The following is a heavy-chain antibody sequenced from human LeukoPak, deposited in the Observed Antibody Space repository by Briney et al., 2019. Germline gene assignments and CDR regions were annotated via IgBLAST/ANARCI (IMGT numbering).Heavy chain of an antibody. Sequence: PGASLRLSCAASGFTFSSYGMHWVRQAPGKGLEWVAVISYDGSNKYYADSVKGRFTISRDNSKNTLYLQMNSLRAEDTAVYYCAKKASWSSGWVDYWGQGTLVTVSS. D-gene: IGHD6-19*01. CDR1: GFTFSSYG. J-gene: IGHJ4*02. CDR2: ISYDGSNK. V-gene: IGHV3-30*18. CDR3: AKKASWSSGWVDY.